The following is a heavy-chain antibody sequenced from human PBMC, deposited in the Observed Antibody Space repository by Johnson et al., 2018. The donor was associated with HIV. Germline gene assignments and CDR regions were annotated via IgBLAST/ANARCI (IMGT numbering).Heavy chain of an antibody. D-gene: IGHD6-19*01. CDR1: GFTFSSYA. Sequence: VQLVESGGGVVQPGRSLRLSCAASGFTFSSYAMHWVRQAPGKGLEWVAVISYDGSNKYYADSVKGRFTISRDNSKNTLFLQMNSLRPEDTAVYYWARGYHSSGRCDVLGIWGQGTMVTVSS. CDR2: ISYDGSNK. V-gene: IGHV3-30*04. CDR3: ARGYHSSGRCDVLGI. J-gene: IGHJ3*02.